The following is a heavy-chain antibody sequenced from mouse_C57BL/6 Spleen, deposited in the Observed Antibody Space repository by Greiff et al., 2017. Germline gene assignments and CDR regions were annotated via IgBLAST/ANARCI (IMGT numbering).Heavy chain of an antibody. CDR3: APYDYDGCWFAY. D-gene: IGHD2-4*01. J-gene: IGHJ3*01. V-gene: IGHV1-64*01. CDR2: IHPNSGST. CDR1: GYTFTSYW. Sequence: VQLQQSGAELVKPGASVKLSCKASGYTFTSYWMHWVKQRPGQGLEWIGMIHPNSGSTNYNEKFKSKATLTVDKSSSTAYMQLSSLTSEASAVYYCAPYDYDGCWFAYWGQGTLVTVSA.